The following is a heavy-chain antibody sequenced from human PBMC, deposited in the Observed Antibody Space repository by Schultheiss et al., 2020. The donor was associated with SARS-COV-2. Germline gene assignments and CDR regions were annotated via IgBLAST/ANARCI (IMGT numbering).Heavy chain of an antibody. Sequence: SETLSLTRTVSGDSVSSGDFYCSWIRQPPGKGLEWIGYTYYSGDTHYNPSLKCRATISVDTAKNQFSLQLSSVTAADTAVYYCARYYYDGTRANWFDPWGQRTQVTVSS. CDR3: ARYYYDGTRANWFDP. CDR1: GDSVSSGDFY. D-gene: IGHD3-3*01. V-gene: IGHV4-30-4*01. CDR2: TYYSGDT. J-gene: IGHJ5*02.